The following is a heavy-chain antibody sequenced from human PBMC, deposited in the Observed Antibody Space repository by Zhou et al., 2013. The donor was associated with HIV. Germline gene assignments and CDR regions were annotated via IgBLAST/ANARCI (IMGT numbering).Heavy chain of an antibody. J-gene: IGHJ4*02. CDR1: GFTFISYG. CDR3: ARTWSSTIVLDY. V-gene: IGHV1-18*01. Sequence: QVQLVQSGAEVKKPGASVKVSCKTDGFTFISYGFSWVRQAPGQGLEWMGWISAYNGDTNYAQKVQGRVTMTTDTSTHTAYLELRSLRSDDTAIYYCARTWSSTIVLDYWGQGTLVTVSS. D-gene: IGHD3-9*01. CDR2: ISAYNGDT.